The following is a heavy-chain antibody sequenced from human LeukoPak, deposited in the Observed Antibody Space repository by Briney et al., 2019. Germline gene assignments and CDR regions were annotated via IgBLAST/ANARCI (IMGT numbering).Heavy chain of an antibody. D-gene: IGHD2-2*01. CDR1: GFTFSSYA. V-gene: IGHV3-30-3*01. J-gene: IGHJ4*02. Sequence: GRSLRLSCAASGFTFSSYAMHWVRQAPGKGLEWVAVISYDGSNSYYADSVKGRFTISRDNSKNTLYLQMNSLRAEDTALYYCARDHCSSTSCYPNAAVDYWGQGALVTVSS. CDR3: ARDHCSSTSCYPNAAVDY. CDR2: ISYDGSNS.